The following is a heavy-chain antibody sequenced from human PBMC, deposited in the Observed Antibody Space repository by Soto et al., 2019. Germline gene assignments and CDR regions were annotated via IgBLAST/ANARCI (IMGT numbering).Heavy chain of an antibody. V-gene: IGHV1-18*01. CDR1: GFTFSDYG. CDR2: ISGDNINS. CDR3: GREGQQLAQEKYYQFNGMDV. J-gene: IGHJ6*02. D-gene: IGHD6-13*01. Sequence: QVQLVQSGAEVKKPGASVKVSCKASGFTFSDYGLSWVHQAPGQPLEWMGWISGDNINSKYSQKFQGRLTMTTDTSTATASMEPRSLTSDDTAVYYCGREGQQLAQEKYYQFNGMDVWGQGTTVTVSS.